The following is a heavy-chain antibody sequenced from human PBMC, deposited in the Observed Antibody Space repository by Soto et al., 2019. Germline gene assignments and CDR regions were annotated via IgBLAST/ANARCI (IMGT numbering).Heavy chain of an antibody. CDR3: ARESEDLTSNFDY. CDR2: ISSTTNYI. V-gene: IGHV3-21*01. J-gene: IGHJ4*02. CDR1: GXTLTRYR. Sequence: GSLRLSCAASGXTLTRYRMNWVRQAPGKGPEWVSSISSTTNYIYYADSMKGRFTVSRDNAKNSVYLEMSSLRAEDTAVYYCARESEDLTSNFDYWGQGTLGTVSS.